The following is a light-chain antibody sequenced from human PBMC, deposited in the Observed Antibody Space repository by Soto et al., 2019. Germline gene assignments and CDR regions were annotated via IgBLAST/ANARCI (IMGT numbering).Light chain of an antibody. Sequence: AQSPATLSVSPGERATLSCRASQSVSTRLAWYQQKPGKAPKLLIYAASSLESGVPSRFSGSGSGTEFTLTIGSLKTDDFATYYCQQYKSYPATFGQGTKVDIK. CDR3: QQYKSYPAT. J-gene: IGKJ1*01. CDR2: AAS. V-gene: IGKV1-5*01. CDR1: QSVSTR.